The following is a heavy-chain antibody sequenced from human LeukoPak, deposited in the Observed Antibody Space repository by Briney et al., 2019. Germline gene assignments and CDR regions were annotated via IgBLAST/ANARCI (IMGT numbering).Heavy chain of an antibody. J-gene: IGHJ4*02. CDR1: GFTVSSYA. Sequence: PGGSLRLSCAASGFTVSSYAMSWVRQAPGKGLEWVSAINDGSGDTYYADSVKGRFTTSRDNAKNSLFLQMNSLRAEDTAVYYCARDKMGGSDYWGQGTLVTVSS. D-gene: IGHD3-16*01. V-gene: IGHV3-23*01. CDR3: ARDKMGGSDY. CDR2: INDGSGDT.